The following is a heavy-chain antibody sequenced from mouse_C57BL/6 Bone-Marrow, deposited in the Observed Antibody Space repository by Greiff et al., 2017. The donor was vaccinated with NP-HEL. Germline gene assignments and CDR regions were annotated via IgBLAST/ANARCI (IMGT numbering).Heavy chain of an antibody. J-gene: IGHJ3*01. CDR1: GFTFSSYA. D-gene: IGHD2-4*01. CDR2: ISSGGDYI. V-gene: IGHV5-9-1*02. CDR3: TGDYDVGFAY. Sequence: EVQGVESGEGLVKPGGSLNLSVAASGFTFSSYAMSGVRQTPEKRLEWVAYISSGGDYIYYADTVKGRFTISRDNARNTLYLQMSSLKSEDTAMYYCTGDYDVGFAYWGQGTLVTVSA.